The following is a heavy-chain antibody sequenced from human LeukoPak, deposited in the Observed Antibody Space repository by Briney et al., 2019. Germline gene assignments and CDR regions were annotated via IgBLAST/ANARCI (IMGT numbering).Heavy chain of an antibody. D-gene: IGHD4/OR15-4a*01. J-gene: IGHJ4*02. CDR2: VFYTGNT. CDR3: VGTHDGANVGAPDY. CDR1: GGSISTSSYY. V-gene: IGHV4-39*07. Sequence: PSETLSLTRTVSGGSISTSSYYWGWIRQPPGKGLEWIGSVFYTGNTYYNPSLRSRVTISLDTSKNHFSLRLSSVTAADTAVYYCVGTHDGANVGAPDYWGQGPLVTVSS.